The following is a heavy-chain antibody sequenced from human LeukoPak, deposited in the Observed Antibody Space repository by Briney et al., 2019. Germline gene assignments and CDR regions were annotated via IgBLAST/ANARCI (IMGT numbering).Heavy chain of an antibody. CDR3: AREGGSSWSYY. D-gene: IGHD6-13*01. V-gene: IGHV4-34*01. CDR2: INHSGST. J-gene: IGHJ4*02. CDR1: GGSFSGYY. Sequence: SETLSLTCAVYGGSFSGYYWTWIRQPPGKGLEGIGEINHSGSTNYNPSLKSRVTISVDTSRNQFSLKLTSVTAADTAVSPCAREGGSSWSYYWGQGTLVTVSS.